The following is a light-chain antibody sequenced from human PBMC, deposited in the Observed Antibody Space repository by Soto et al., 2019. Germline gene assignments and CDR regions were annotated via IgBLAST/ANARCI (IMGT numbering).Light chain of an antibody. J-gene: IGLJ1*01. CDR3: QAWASRTAV. Sequence: SYELTQPPSVSVSPGQTATITCSGERLGNKFVAWYQQKPGQSPVLVIYEDNKRPSGIPERFSASNSGNSATLTIRGTQVVDEADYYCQAWASRTAVFGAGTKLTVL. CDR1: RLGNKF. V-gene: IGLV3-1*01. CDR2: EDN.